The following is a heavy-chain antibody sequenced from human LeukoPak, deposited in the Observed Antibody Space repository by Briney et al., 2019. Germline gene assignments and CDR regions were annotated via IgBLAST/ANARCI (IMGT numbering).Heavy chain of an antibody. D-gene: IGHD6-13*01. CDR1: GGSFSGDY. V-gene: IGHV4-34*01. Sequence: SETLSLTCAVYGGSFSGDYWSWIRQPPGKGLEWIGEINHSGSTNYNPSLKSRVTISVDTSKNQFSLKLSSVTAADTAVYYCARERSYSSSWPYYYGMDVWGKGTTVTVSS. J-gene: IGHJ6*04. CDR2: INHSGST. CDR3: ARERSYSSSWPYYYGMDV.